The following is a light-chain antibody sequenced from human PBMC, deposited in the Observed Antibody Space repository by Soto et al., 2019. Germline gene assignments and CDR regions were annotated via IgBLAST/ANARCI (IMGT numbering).Light chain of an antibody. J-gene: IGKJ5*01. CDR3: QQRYNWPIT. CDR2: ADS. Sequence: EIVLTQSPATLSLSPGETATLSCRASQSVSGYIGWYHQKPGQAPRLLIYADSNRATGIQARFSGSGSGTDFTLTISSLEPEDFSVYYCQQRYNWPITFGQGTRLEIK. V-gene: IGKV3-11*01. CDR1: QSVSGY.